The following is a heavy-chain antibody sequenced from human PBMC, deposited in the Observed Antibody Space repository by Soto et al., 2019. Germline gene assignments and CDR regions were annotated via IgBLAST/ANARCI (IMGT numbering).Heavy chain of an antibody. V-gene: IGHV1-18*01. Sequence: SVKVSCRASGYSFTTSGITWVRQAPGQGLEWMGWISTYNGNTNYAQKLQDRVTLNTDTSTSTAYMELRSLRSDDTAVYYCARRLYGDYDYWGQGTLVTVSS. CDR3: ARRLYGDYDY. J-gene: IGHJ4*02. CDR2: ISTYNGNT. D-gene: IGHD4-17*01. CDR1: GYSFTTSG.